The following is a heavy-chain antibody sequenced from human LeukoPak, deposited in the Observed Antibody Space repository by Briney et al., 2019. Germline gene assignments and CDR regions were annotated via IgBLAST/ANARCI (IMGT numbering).Heavy chain of an antibody. CDR2: IDANNGDT. J-gene: IGHJ4*02. CDR3: ARDPSSVTLYFFDY. Sequence: ASVNVSCMASGYTFRGNYIHWLRQAPGQGLEWMGWIDANNGDTKSAQKFQGRVTMSRDTSISTAYMDLSSLSADDAAVYYCARDPSSVTLYFFDYWGQGTLVTVSS. V-gene: IGHV1-2*02. CDR1: GYTFRGNY. D-gene: IGHD4-11*01.